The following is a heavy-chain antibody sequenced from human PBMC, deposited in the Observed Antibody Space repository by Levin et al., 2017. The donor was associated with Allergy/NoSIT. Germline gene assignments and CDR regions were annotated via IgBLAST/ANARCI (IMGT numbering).Heavy chain of an antibody. CDR1: GYSFTNYW. CDR3: ARHVWSATGWYDFDY. D-gene: IGHD6-19*01. V-gene: IGHV5-51*01. CDR2: IYPGDSQT. Sequence: ASVKVSCKGSGYSFTNYWIGWVRQMPGKGLEWMGIIYPGDSQTRYSPSFQGQVTIAADKSISTAYLQWSSLQASDTGMYYCARHVWSATGWYDFDYWGQGTLVTVSS. J-gene: IGHJ4*02.